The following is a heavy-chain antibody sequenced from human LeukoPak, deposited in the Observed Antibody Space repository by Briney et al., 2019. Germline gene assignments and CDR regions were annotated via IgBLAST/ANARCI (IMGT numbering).Heavy chain of an antibody. CDR1: GFTFSSSW. V-gene: IGHV3-7*03. D-gene: IGHD3-10*01. J-gene: IGHJ4*02. Sequence: GGTLRLYCAASGFTFSSSWMTWVRQAPGKGLEWVANIKQDGNEKYYADSVKGRFTISRDNSKNSLYLQMNSLRAEDTAVYYCVKDRVWLYYWGQGTLVTVSS. CDR3: VKDRVWLYY. CDR2: IKQDGNEK.